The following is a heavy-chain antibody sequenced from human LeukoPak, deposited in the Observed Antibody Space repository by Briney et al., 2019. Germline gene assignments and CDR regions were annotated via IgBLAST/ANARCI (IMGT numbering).Heavy chain of an antibody. J-gene: IGHJ3*02. D-gene: IGHD3-10*01. CDR3: ARAGHYYGSGSYYNVEAFDI. Sequence: PSQTLSLTCTVSGGSISSGSYYWSWIRQPAGKGLECIGRICTSGSTNYNPSLKSRVTISVDTSKNQFSLKLSSVTAADTAVHYCARAGHYYGSGSYYNVEAFDIWGQGTMVTVSS. CDR1: GGSISSGSYY. CDR2: ICTSGST. V-gene: IGHV4-61*02.